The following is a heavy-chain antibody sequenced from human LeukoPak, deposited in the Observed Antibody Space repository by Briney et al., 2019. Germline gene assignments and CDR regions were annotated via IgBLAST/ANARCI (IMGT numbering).Heavy chain of an antibody. CDR2: ISGSGDTT. V-gene: IGHV3-23*01. CDR3: AKVLEAIVVVITTPFDY. CDR1: GFTFSSYA. D-gene: IGHD3-22*01. J-gene: IGHJ4*02. Sequence: GGSLRLSCAASGFTFSSYAMTWVRQAPGKGLEWVSAISGSGDTTYYADSVKGRFTISRDNSKNTLYLQMNSLRAEDTAVYYCAKVLEAIVVVITTPFDYWGQGTLVTVSS.